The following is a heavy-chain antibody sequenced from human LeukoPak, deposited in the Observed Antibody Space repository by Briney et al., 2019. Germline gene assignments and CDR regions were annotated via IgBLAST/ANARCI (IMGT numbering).Heavy chain of an antibody. CDR1: GFTFSSYG. CDR2: ISGSGGST. J-gene: IGHJ4*02. Sequence: GGSLRLSCAASGFTFSSYGMNWVRQAPGKGLEWVSAISGSGGSTYYADSVKGRFTISRDNSKNTLHLQMNSLRAEDTAVYYCAKASYYYGSGSYLPDDYWGQGTLVTVSS. V-gene: IGHV3-23*01. CDR3: AKASYYYGSGSYLPDDY. D-gene: IGHD3-10*01.